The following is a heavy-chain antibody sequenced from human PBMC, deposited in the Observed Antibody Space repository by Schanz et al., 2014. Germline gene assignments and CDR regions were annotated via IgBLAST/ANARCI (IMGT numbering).Heavy chain of an antibody. CDR3: AKSYDTSGYSGFDY. CDR2: ISASGGST. CDR1: GFTFSGYA. D-gene: IGHD3-22*01. V-gene: IGHV3-23*04. Sequence: EVQLVESGGGLVQPGGSLRLSCAASGFTFSGYAMTWVRQAPGKGLEWVSAISASGGSTYYADSVKGRFTISRDNSKNTLYLQMNSLRTEDTAVYFCAKSYDTSGYSGFDYWGQGTLVTVSS. J-gene: IGHJ4*02.